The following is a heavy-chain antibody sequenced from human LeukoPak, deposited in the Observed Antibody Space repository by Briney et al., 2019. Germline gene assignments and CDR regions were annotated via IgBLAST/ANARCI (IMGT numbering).Heavy chain of an antibody. CDR3: AGTDIVVVPAAEAFDI. CDR2: ISSSSSYI. D-gene: IGHD2-2*01. J-gene: IGHJ3*02. V-gene: IGHV3-21*01. CDR1: GFTFSSYS. Sequence: GGSLRLSCAASGFTFSSYSMNCVRQAPGKGLEWVSSISSSSSYIYYADSVKGRFTISRDNAKNSLYLQMNSLRAEDTAVYYCAGTDIVVVPAAEAFDIWGQGTMVTVSS.